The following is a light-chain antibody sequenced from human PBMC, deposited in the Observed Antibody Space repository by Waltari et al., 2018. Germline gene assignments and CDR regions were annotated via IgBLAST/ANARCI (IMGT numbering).Light chain of an antibody. CDR1: ALPKQY. CDR2: KDT. V-gene: IGLV3-25*03. CDR3: QSTDRSDRWV. Sequence: SYELTQPPSVSVSPGQTAAITCSGDALPKQYAYWYQQKPGQAPVLLIYKDTDRPPGIPERFSGSTSGTTVTLTISGVQAEDEADYYCQSTDRSDRWVFGGGTKLTVL. J-gene: IGLJ3*02.